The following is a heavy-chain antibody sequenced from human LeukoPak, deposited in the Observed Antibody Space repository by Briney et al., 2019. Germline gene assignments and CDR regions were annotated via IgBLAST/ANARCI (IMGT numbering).Heavy chain of an antibody. D-gene: IGHD3-9*01. Sequence: GGSLRLSCAASGFTFSSYWMHWVRQDPSKGLVWVSRINGDGRNINYADSVRGRFTISRDNAKNTLYLQMNTLRVEDTAVYYCTRDLMDYDVSTGLHHYYMDVWGQGTTVTVSS. CDR1: GFTFSSYW. J-gene: IGHJ6*02. CDR2: INGDGRNI. V-gene: IGHV3-74*01. CDR3: TRDLMDYDVSTGLHHYYMDV.